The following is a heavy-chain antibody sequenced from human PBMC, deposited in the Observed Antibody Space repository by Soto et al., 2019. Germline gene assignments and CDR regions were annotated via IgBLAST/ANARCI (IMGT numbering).Heavy chain of an antibody. CDR1: GYTLTELS. D-gene: IGHD3-3*01. CDR3: ATDPRITIGRTVRSGS. J-gene: IGHJ5*02. CDR2: FDPEDGET. Sequence: ASVKVSCKVSGYTLTELSMHWVRQAPGKGLEWMGGFDPEDGETIYAQKFQGRVTMTEDTSTDTAYMELSSLRSEDTAVYYCATDPRITIGRTVRSGSWGQGTLVTVSS. V-gene: IGHV1-24*01.